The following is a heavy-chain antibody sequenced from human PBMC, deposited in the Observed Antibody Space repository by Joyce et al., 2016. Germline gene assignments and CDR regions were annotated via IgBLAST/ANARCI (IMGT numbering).Heavy chain of an antibody. CDR3: ARDKVGKNTNWDYYFDY. J-gene: IGHJ4*02. CDR2: IGSGSTYI. Sequence: EVQLVESGGGLVKPGGSLRLSCAASGFTFNDFSMNWIRQAPGKGLEWVSYIGSGSTYIYHAGSVQGRFTISRDNTKNSLYLQMNSLRAEDTAIYYCARDKVGKNTNWDYYFDYWGQGTLVTVSS. D-gene: IGHD1-7*01. V-gene: IGHV3-21*01. CDR1: GFTFNDFS.